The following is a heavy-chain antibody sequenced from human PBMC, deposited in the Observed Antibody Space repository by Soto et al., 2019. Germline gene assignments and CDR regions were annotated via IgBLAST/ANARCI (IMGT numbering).Heavy chain of an antibody. V-gene: IGHV4-4*02. CDR3: ARDGGEWLQIGGGWFDS. D-gene: IGHD3-10*01. Sequence: VQLHESGPGLVKASGTLSLTCAVSSDSISNFHWWTWLRQPPGRGLEWIGEIFHSGSTTYNPSRKGRVTISADKSTNQFSLNLNSVTAADTAVYYCARDGGEWLQIGGGWFDSWGPGILVIVSS. CDR2: IFHSGST. J-gene: IGHJ5*01. CDR1: SDSISNFHW.